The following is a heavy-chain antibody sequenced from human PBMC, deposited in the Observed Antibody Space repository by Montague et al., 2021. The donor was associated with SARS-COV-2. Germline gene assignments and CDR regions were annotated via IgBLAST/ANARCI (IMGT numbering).Heavy chain of an antibody. CDR1: GGSISSSSYY. V-gene: IGHV4-39*07. J-gene: IGHJ4*03. CDR3: AKFLWFRGGFDY. Sequence: SETLSLTCTVSGGSISSSSYYWGWIRQPPGKGLEWIGSIYYSGSTYYNPSLKSRVTISVDTSKNQFSLKLSSVTAADRAVYYCAKFLWFRGGFDYWGQGTPVTVSS. CDR2: IYYSGST. D-gene: IGHD3-10*01.